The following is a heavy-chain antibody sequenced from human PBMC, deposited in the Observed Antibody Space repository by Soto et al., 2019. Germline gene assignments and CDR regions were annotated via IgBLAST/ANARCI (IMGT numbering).Heavy chain of an antibody. CDR3: AKDLSRAKTGYYYYYYYGMDV. V-gene: IGHV3-9*01. D-gene: IGHD3-9*01. CDR1: GFTFDDYA. CDR2: ISWNSGSI. J-gene: IGHJ6*02. Sequence: GGSLRLSCAASGFTFDDYAMHWVRQAPGKGLEWVSGISWNSGSIGYADSVKGRFTISRDNAKNSLYLQMNSLRAEDTALYYCAKDLSRAKTGYYYYYYYGMDVWGQGTTVTVSS.